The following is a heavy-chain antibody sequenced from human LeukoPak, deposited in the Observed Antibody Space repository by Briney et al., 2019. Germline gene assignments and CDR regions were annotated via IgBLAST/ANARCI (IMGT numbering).Heavy chain of an antibody. CDR2: IYSGGGT. D-gene: IGHD6-13*01. Sequence: TGGSLRLSCAASGFTFSNYRMSWVRQAPGKGLEWVSVIYSGGGTYYADSVKGRFTISRDNSKNTVYLQMNTVRAEDTAVYYCADSSWSYWGQGTLVTVSS. CDR1: GFTFSNYR. V-gene: IGHV3-53*01. J-gene: IGHJ4*02. CDR3: ADSSWSY.